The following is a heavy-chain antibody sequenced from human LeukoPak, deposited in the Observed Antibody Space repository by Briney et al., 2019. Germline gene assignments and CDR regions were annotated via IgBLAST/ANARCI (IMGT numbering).Heavy chain of an antibody. Sequence: SETLSLTCTVSGGSISSGDYYWSWIRQPPGKGLEWIEYIYYSGSTYYNPSLKSRVTISVDTSKNQFSLKLSSVTAADTAVYYCARDYYGSGRRYYGMDVWGQGTTVTVSS. CDR2: IYYSGST. V-gene: IGHV4-30-4*01. CDR1: GGSISSGDYY. CDR3: ARDYYGSGRRYYGMDV. J-gene: IGHJ6*02. D-gene: IGHD3-10*01.